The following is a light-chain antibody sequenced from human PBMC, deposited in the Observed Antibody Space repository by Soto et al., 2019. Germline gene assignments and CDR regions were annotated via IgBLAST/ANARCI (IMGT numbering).Light chain of an antibody. CDR3: QTWGTGIRV. J-gene: IGLJ2*01. CDR2: LNSDGSH. Sequence: QSVLTQSPSASASLGASVKLTCTLSSGHSSYAIAWHQQQPEKGPRYLMKLNSDGSHSKGDGIPDRFSGSSSGAERYLPISSLQSEDEADYYCQTWGTGIRVFGGGTQLTVL. CDR1: SGHSSYA. V-gene: IGLV4-69*01.